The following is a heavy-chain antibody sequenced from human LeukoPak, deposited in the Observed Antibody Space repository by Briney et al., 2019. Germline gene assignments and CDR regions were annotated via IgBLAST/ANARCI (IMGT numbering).Heavy chain of an antibody. CDR2: IYTSGST. CDR3: ARECYSNYGYYMDV. D-gene: IGHD4-11*01. Sequence: PSQTLSLTCTVSGGSISSGSYYWSWIRQPAGKGLEWIGRIYTSGSTNYNPSLKSRVTISVDTSKNQFSLKLSSVTAADTAVYYCARECYSNYGYYMDVWGKGTTATVS. J-gene: IGHJ6*03. CDR1: GGSISSGSYY. V-gene: IGHV4-61*02.